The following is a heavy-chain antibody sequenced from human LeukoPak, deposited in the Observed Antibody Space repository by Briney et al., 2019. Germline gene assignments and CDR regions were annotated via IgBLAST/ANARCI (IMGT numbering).Heavy chain of an antibody. CDR3: ARAFRPASDPHDFYDL. D-gene: IGHD3/OR15-3a*01. J-gene: IGHJ3*01. Sequence: GASVKVSCKASGGTFSSYAISWVRQAPGQGLEWMGRIIPILGIANYAQKFQGRVTITADKSTSTAYMELSSLRSEDTAVYYCARAFRPASDPHDFYDLWGRGTTVTVSS. CDR2: IIPILGIA. V-gene: IGHV1-69*04. CDR1: GGTFSSYA.